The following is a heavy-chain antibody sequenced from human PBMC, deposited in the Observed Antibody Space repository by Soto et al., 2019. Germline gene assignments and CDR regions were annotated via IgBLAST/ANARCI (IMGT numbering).Heavy chain of an antibody. CDR2: ISGSGGST. Sequence: EVQLLESGGGLVQPGGSLRLSCAASGSTFSSYAMSWVRQAPGKGLEWVSAISGSGGSTYYAESVKGRFTISRDNSKNTLYLQMNSLRAEDTAVYYCAKARYPRTNWYFDLWGRGTLVTVSS. D-gene: IGHD2-2*01. CDR3: AKARYPRTNWYFDL. J-gene: IGHJ2*01. V-gene: IGHV3-23*01. CDR1: GSTFSSYA.